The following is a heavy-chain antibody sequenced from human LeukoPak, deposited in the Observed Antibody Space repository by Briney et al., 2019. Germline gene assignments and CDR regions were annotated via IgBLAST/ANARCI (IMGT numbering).Heavy chain of an antibody. D-gene: IGHD4-11*01. CDR2: VRDGGDIT. CDR3: AKGFLGYSISRYYYYMDV. V-gene: IGHV3-23*01. Sequence: GGSLRLSCAASGFTFSSYAMSWVRQAPGKGLEWVAAVRDGGDITYHADSVKGRFTISRDNSKNTLYLQMNSLRAEDTAVYYCAKGFLGYSISRYYYYMDVWGKGTTVTVSS. J-gene: IGHJ6*03. CDR1: GFTFSSYA.